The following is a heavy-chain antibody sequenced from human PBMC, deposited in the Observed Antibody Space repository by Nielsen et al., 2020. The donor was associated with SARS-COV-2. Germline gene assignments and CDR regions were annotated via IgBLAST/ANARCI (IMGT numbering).Heavy chain of an antibody. CDR2: IDPRDSYT. D-gene: IGHD2-21*01. J-gene: IGHJ4*02. CDR3: ATHWPSNWYSDF. CDR1: GYSSSNSW. Sequence: GESLKISCKASGYSSSNSWITWMRQTPGKGLEWIERIDPRDSYTNYSPSFKGHVTMSVDKSRTTSGRTTAYLQWRSLEASDTAVFYCATHWPSNWYSDFWGQGTLVTVSS. V-gene: IGHV5-10-1*01.